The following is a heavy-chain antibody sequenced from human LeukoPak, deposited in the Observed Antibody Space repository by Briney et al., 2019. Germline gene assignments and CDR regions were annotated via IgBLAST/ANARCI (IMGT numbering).Heavy chain of an antibody. J-gene: IGHJ4*02. CDR3: ARVDTAMASDY. CDR1: GYTFTGYY. D-gene: IGHD5-18*01. Sequence: ASVKVSCKASGYTFTGYYMHWVRQAPGQGLEWMGIINPSGGSTSYAQKFQGRVTMTRDMSTSTVYMELSSLRSEDTAVYYCARVDTAMASDYWGQGTLVTVSS. CDR2: INPSGGST. V-gene: IGHV1-46*01.